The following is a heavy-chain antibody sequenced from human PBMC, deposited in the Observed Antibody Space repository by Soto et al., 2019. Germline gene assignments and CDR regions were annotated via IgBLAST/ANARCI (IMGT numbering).Heavy chain of an antibody. Sequence: QVQLVQSGAEVKKPGASVKVSCKTSGYTFTTYVVHWVRQAPGQRLEWMAWINADNGVTKSSQEFRDRVTVTRDKSANTVYMEMSSLRSEDTAMYYCASDVVRGVQFDYWGQGTLVTVSS. CDR3: ASDVVRGVQFDY. CDR1: GYTFTTYV. D-gene: IGHD3-10*01. V-gene: IGHV1-3*01. CDR2: INADNGVT. J-gene: IGHJ4*02.